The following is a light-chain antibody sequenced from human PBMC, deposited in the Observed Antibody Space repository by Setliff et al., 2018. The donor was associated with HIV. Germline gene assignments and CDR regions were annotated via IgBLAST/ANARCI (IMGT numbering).Light chain of an antibody. V-gene: IGLV2-8*01. CDR2: QAT. J-gene: IGLJ1*01. CDR3: CSNTGSNTYV. CDR1: SSDVGAYNY. Sequence: QSALTQPPSASGSPGQSVTISCTGTSSDVGAYNYVSWYQQHPGKAPKLMIYQATKRPSGVSNRFSGSKSGNTASLTISGLQAEDEADYYCCSNTGSNTYVFGSGTRSPS.